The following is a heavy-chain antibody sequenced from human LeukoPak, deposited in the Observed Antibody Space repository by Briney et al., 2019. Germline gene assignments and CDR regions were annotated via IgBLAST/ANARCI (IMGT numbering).Heavy chain of an antibody. V-gene: IGHV1-18*01. J-gene: IGHJ5*02. CDR2: ISACNGNT. Sequence: GASVKVSCKASGYTFTSYGISWVRQAPGQGLEWMGWISACNGNTNYAQKLQGRVTMTTDTSTSTAYMELRSLRSDDTAVYYCARGHVLGYCSSTSCRNWFDPWGQGTLVTVSS. CDR1: GYTFTSYG. CDR3: ARGHVLGYCSSTSCRNWFDP. D-gene: IGHD2-2*01.